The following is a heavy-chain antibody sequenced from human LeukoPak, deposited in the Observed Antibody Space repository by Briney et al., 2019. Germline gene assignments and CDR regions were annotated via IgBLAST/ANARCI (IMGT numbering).Heavy chain of an antibody. CDR3: AKSRRLRYCSGGSCFDDAFDI. J-gene: IGHJ3*02. Sequence: GRSLRLSCAASGFTFSSYGMHWVRQAPGKGLEWVAVISYDGSNKYYADSVKGRFTISRDNSKNTLYLQMNSLRAEDTAVYYCAKSRRLRYCSGGSCFDDAFDIWGQGTMVTVSS. V-gene: IGHV3-30*18. D-gene: IGHD2-15*01. CDR1: GFTFSSYG. CDR2: ISYDGSNK.